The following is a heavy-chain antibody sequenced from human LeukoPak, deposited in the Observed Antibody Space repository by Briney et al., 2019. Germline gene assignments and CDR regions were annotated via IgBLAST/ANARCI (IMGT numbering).Heavy chain of an antibody. CDR1: GFTFNSYT. Sequence: GRSLRLSCAAPGFTFNSYTMHWVRQAPGKGLEWVALISLDGSYKFYADSVKGRFTISRDNSRSTLYLQMSSLRHEDTAVYYCARDYGSLAFHHWGQGTLVTVAS. CDR3: ARDYGSLAFHH. D-gene: IGHD1-26*01. CDR2: ISLDGSYK. V-gene: IGHV3-30-3*01. J-gene: IGHJ1*01.